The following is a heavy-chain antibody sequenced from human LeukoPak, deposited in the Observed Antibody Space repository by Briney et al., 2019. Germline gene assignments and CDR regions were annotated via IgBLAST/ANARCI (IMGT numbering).Heavy chain of an antibody. Sequence: PAETLSLTCTVSGGSISSYYWSWIRQPAGKGLECIARIYTIGSTNYNPSLKSRVTMSVDTSKNQFSLKLSSVTAADTAVYYCARSRYYYGSGSYPFDYWGQGTLVTVSS. CDR3: ARSRYYYGSGSYPFDY. J-gene: IGHJ4*02. D-gene: IGHD3-10*01. CDR2: IYTIGST. CDR1: GGSISSYY. V-gene: IGHV4-4*07.